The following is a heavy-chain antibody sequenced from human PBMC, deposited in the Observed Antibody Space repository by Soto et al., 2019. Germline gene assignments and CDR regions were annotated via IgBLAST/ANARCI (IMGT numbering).Heavy chain of an antibody. CDR2: INYSGTT. V-gene: IGHV4-59*08. CDR1: GGSISSYY. Sequence: TLSLTCTVSGGSISSYYWTWIRQTPGKGLEWIGYINYSGTTNYNSSLESRVSMSVDTSTNQFSLKLSSVTAADTAVYYCARQYYYESSGYYSGLHYFDYWGQGALVTVSS. D-gene: IGHD3-22*01. CDR3: ARQYYYESSGYYSGLHYFDY. J-gene: IGHJ4*02.